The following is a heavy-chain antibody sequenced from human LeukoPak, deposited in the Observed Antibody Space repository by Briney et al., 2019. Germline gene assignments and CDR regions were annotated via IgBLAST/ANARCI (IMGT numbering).Heavy chain of an antibody. V-gene: IGHV4-34*01. CDR2: INHSGST. CDR3: ARGAPNIPLWFGEPGSWFDP. Sequence: SETLSLTCAVYGGSFSGYYWSWIRQPPGKGLEWIGEINHSGSTNYNPSLKSRVTISVDTSKNQFSLKLSSVTAADTAVYYCARGAPNIPLWFGEPGSWFDPWGQGTLVTVSS. D-gene: IGHD3-10*01. J-gene: IGHJ5*02. CDR1: GGSFSGYY.